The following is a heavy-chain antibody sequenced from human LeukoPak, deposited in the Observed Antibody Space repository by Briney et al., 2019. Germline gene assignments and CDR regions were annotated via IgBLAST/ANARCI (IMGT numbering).Heavy chain of an antibody. V-gene: IGHV3-21*04. CDR3: AKASRFGYSYGPREYFYYMDV. Sequence: GGSLRLSCAASGFTFSSYSMNWVRQAPGKGLEWVSSISSSSSYIYYADSVKGRFTISRDNSKNTLYLQMNTLRAEDTAVYYCAKASRFGYSYGPREYFYYMDVWGKGTTVTISS. D-gene: IGHD5-18*01. J-gene: IGHJ6*03. CDR2: ISSSSSYI. CDR1: GFTFSSYS.